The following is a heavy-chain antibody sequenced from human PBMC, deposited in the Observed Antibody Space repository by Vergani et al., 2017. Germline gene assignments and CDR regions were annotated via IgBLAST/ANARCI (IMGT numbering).Heavy chain of an antibody. Sequence: QVQLVQSGAEVKKPGSSVKVSCKASGGTFSSYAISWVRQAPGQGLEWMGGIIPIFGTANYAQKFQGRVTITADESTSTAYMELSSLRSEDTAVYYCARGRDGYNCDLGWFDPWGQGTLVTVSS. CDR3: ARGRDGYNCDLGWFDP. V-gene: IGHV1-69*12. CDR1: GGTFSSYA. J-gene: IGHJ5*02. CDR2: IIPIFGTA. D-gene: IGHD5-24*01.